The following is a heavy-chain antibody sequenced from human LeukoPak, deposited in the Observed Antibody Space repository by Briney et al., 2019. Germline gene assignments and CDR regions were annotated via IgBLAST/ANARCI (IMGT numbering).Heavy chain of an antibody. CDR2: IYHSGST. CDR3: AGNRGWYMYDQ. CDR1: GASVSSYY. V-gene: IGHV4-59*02. Sequence: SETLSLTCTVSGASVSSYYWSWIRQPPGKGLEWIGYIYHSGSTNYNPSLKSRVTISLDTSMNQFSLKLSSVTAADTAVYYCAGNRGWYMYDQWGQGILVTVSS. D-gene: IGHD6-19*01. J-gene: IGHJ5*02.